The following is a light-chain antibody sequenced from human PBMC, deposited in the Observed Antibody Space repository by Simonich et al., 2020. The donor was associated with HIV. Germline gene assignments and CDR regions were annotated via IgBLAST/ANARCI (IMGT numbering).Light chain of an antibody. V-gene: IGKV1-NL1*01. CDR2: AAS. Sequence: DIQMTQSPSSLSASVGDRVTITCRASQDLINSLAWYQQKPGKAPKLLLYAASRLQSGVPSRFSGSGSGTDYTLTISSLQPEDFATYYCQQANSFPRSTFGGGTKVEIK. J-gene: IGKJ4*01. CDR1: QDLINS. CDR3: QQANSFPRST.